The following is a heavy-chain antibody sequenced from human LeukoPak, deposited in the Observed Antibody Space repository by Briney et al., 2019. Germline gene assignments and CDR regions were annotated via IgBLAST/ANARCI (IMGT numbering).Heavy chain of an antibody. CDR3: ARFGIEYADAFDI. CDR1: GGSVSSSSDS. D-gene: IGHD1-26*01. CDR2: IYYSGST. V-gene: IGHV4-61*05. Sequence: SETLSLTCTVSGGSVSSSSDSWGWIRQPPGKGLEWIGYIYYSGSTNYNPSLKSRVTISVDTSKNQFSLKLSSVTAADTAVYYCARFGIEYADAFDIWGQGTMVTVSS. J-gene: IGHJ3*02.